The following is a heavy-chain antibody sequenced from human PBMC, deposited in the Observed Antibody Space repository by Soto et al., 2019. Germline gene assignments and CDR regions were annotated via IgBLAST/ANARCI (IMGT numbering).Heavy chain of an antibody. V-gene: IGHV3-23*01. D-gene: IGHD6-6*01. CDR3: AKNTRPAYYYYGMDV. CDR1: GFTFSSYA. Sequence: LRLSCAASGFTFSSYAMSWVRQAPGKGLEWVSAISGSGGSTYYADSVKGRFTISRDNSKNMLYLQMNSLRAEDTAVYYCAKNTRPAYYYYGMDVWGQGTTVTVSS. J-gene: IGHJ6*02. CDR2: ISGSGGST.